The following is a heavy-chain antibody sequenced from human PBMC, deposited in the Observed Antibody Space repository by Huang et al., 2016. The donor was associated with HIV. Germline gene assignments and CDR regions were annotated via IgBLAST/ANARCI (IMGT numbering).Heavy chain of an antibody. D-gene: IGHD2-21*02. V-gene: IGHV1-69*13. CDR2: IIPNCGTT. CDR1: GGPFSTNA. CDR3: ARQPYCGGDCAHYYYFYMDV. Sequence: QVQLVQSGAEVKRPGASVKVSCRASGGPFSTNAFSWVRQAPGKGLGLKGWIIPNCGTTIYAQRFQGKGTMTADESSSTVYMELSSLRADDTAVYYCARQPYCGGDCAHYYYFYMDVWGKGTTVTVSS. J-gene: IGHJ6*03.